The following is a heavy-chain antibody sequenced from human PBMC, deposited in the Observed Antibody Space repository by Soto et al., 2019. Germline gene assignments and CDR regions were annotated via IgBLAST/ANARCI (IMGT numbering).Heavy chain of an antibody. CDR1: GFTFSTYG. V-gene: IGHV3-30*18. D-gene: IGHD2-2*01. Sequence: PGGSLRLSCAASGFTFSTYGMHWVRQTPGKGLEWVAVISYDGTNKFYSDSVKGRFTISRDNFKNTLNLQMNSLRADDTAVYYCAKWLGGDLVFIPAATGFDPWGQGTLVTVSS. J-gene: IGHJ5*02. CDR3: AKWLGGDLVFIPAATGFDP. CDR2: ISYDGTNK.